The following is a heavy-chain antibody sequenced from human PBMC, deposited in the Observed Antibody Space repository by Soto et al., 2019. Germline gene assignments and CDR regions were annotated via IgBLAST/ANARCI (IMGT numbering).Heavy chain of an antibody. V-gene: IGHV3-23*01. Sequence: GSLRLSCAASGFTFSSYAMSWVRQAPGKGLEWVSAFSGSGGSTYYADSVKGRFTISRDNSNNTLYLQMNSLRAEDTAVYYCAKDWPIVVVPAALIDYWGQGTLVTVSS. CDR2: FSGSGGST. CDR1: GFTFSSYA. J-gene: IGHJ4*02. D-gene: IGHD2-2*01. CDR3: AKDWPIVVVPAALIDY.